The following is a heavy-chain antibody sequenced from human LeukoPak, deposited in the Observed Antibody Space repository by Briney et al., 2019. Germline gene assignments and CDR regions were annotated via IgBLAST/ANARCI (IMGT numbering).Heavy chain of an antibody. CDR3: ARGGSPVPLY. Sequence: SEPLSVTCTVSGGSISCYYWSWIRQPPRKGLEWIGYIYYSGSSNYNPSLKSRVTLSVDTSKNQISLKLSSVTAADTAVYYCARGGSPVPLYWGQGTLVTVSS. V-gene: IGHV4-59*01. CDR1: GGSISCYY. D-gene: IGHD1-26*01. J-gene: IGHJ4*02. CDR2: IYYSGSS.